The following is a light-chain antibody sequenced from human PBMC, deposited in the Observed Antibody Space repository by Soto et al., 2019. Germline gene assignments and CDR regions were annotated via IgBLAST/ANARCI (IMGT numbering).Light chain of an antibody. V-gene: IGKV3-20*01. CDR3: HQYGNSPWT. Sequence: EIVLTQSPGTLSLSPGDRATLSCRAGQSVSGSALAWYQQKGGQAPRLLVFGATNRATGIPDMFSGSGSGADFTLTITRLEPEDFAVYYCHQYGNSPWTFGQGTKVEF. J-gene: IGKJ1*01. CDR1: QSVSGSA. CDR2: GAT.